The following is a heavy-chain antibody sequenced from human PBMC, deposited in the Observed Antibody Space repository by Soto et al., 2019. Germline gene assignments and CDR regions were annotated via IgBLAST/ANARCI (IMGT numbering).Heavy chain of an antibody. CDR1: GYTFTSYG. J-gene: IGHJ5*01. CDR3: ARDVLRSLEWSPWFDS. CDR2: ISAYNGNT. Sequence: GASVKVSCKASGYTFTSYGISWVRQAPGQGLEWMGWISAYNGNTNYAQKLQGRVTMTTDTSTSTAYMELRSLRSDDTAVYYCARDVLRSLEWSPWFDSWRHGTLVTVS. D-gene: IGHD3-3*01. V-gene: IGHV1-18*01.